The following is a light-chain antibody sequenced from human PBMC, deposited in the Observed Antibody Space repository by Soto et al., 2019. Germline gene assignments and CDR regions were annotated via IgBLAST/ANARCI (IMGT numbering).Light chain of an antibody. CDR1: QSVTSSY. Sequence: EIVLTQSPGTLSLSPGERATLSCRASQSVTSSYLAWYPQKPGQAPRLLISGASSRATGIPDRFSGSGSGTDFTLTISRLEPEDFAGYYCQQYSTSRLTFGGGTKVAIK. J-gene: IGKJ4*01. V-gene: IGKV3-20*01. CDR2: GAS. CDR3: QQYSTSRLT.